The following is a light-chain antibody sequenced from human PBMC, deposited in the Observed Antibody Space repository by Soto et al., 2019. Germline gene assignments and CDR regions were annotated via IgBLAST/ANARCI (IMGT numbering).Light chain of an antibody. J-gene: IGKJ4*01. CDR2: TTS. CDR3: QQCDSTPQT. Sequence: DTQMTQSPSSLSASVGDRVTITCRASQSINSHLNWYQQKPGKAPKLLIHTTSSLQSGVPSRFSGSGTGTEFTLTITSLQPEDFATYYCQQCDSTPQTFGGGTRVEI. CDR1: QSINSH. V-gene: IGKV1-39*01.